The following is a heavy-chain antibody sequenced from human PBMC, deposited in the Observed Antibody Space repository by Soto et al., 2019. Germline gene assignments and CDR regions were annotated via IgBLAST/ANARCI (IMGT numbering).Heavy chain of an antibody. CDR1: GFTFSSYG. J-gene: IGHJ4*02. V-gene: IGHV3-33*01. Sequence: GGSLRLSCAASGFTFSSYGMHWVRQAPGKGLEWVAVIWYDGSNKYYADSVKGRFTISRDNSKNTLYLQMNSLRAEDTAVYYCARDKSRSIVYFDYWGQGTLVTVS. CDR2: IWYDGSNK. CDR3: ARDKSRSIVYFDY. D-gene: IGHD6-6*01.